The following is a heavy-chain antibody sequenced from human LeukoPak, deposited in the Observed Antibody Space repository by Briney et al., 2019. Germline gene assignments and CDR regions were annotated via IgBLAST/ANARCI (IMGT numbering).Heavy chain of an antibody. CDR3: ASAYTYYYDSSVTSHAFDI. Sequence: ASVTVSCTASGGTFSSYAISWVRQAPGQGLEWMGGIIPIFGTANYAQKFQGRVTITADESTSTAYMELSSLRSEDTAVYYCASAYTYYYDSSVTSHAFDIWGQGTMVTVSS. D-gene: IGHD3-22*01. CDR2: IIPIFGTA. CDR1: GGTFSSYA. V-gene: IGHV1-69*13. J-gene: IGHJ3*02.